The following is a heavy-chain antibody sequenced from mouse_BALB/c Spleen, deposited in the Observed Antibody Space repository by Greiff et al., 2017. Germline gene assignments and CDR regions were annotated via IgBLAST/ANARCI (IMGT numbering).Heavy chain of an antibody. CDR1: GFNIKDTY. CDR3: ASDGYYVVGFAY. J-gene: IGHJ3*01. D-gene: IGHD2-3*01. CDR2: IDPANGNT. V-gene: IGHV14-3*02. Sequence: VQLQQSGAELVKPGASVKLSCTASGFNIKDTYMHWVKQRPEQGLEWIGRIDPANGNTKYDPKFQGKATITADTSSNTAYLQLSSLTSEDTAVYYWASDGYYVVGFAYWGQGTLVTVAA.